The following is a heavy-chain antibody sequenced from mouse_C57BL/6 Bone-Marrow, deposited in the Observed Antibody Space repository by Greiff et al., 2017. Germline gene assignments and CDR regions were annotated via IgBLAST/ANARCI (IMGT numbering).Heavy chain of an antibody. Sequence: VQLQQPGAELVMPGASVKLSCKASGYTFTSYWMHWVKQRPGQGLEWIGEIDPSDSYTNYNQKFKGKSTLTVDKSSSTAYMQLNSLTSEDSAVYYCARIYYDYEDYYAMDYWGQGTAVTVSS. CDR2: IDPSDSYT. CDR3: ARIYYDYEDYYAMDY. V-gene: IGHV1-69*01. D-gene: IGHD2-4*01. J-gene: IGHJ4*01. CDR1: GYTFTSYW.